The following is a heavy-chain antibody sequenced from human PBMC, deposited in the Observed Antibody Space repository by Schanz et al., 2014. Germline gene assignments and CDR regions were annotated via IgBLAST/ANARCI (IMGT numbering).Heavy chain of an antibody. D-gene: IGHD3-9*01. CDR2: VCYDGSKK. Sequence: QVQLVESGGGVVQPGGSLRLSCAASGFTFTNLGMHWVRRAPGKGLEWVAVVCYDGSKKYYADSVKGRFTTSRDNAKNSLYLQMNSLRDEDTAVYYCARDHPHRGVTGYYNDVWGQGTSVTVSS. CDR3: ARDHPHRGVTGYYNDV. V-gene: IGHV3-33*01. J-gene: IGHJ6*02. CDR1: GFTFTNLG.